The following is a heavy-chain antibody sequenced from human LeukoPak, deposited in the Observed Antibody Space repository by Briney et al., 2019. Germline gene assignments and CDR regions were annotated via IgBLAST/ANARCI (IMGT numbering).Heavy chain of an antibody. CDR3: ARGHSSSSDTRSLNDY. CDR2: ISSSGSTI. Sequence: GGSLRLSCAASGFTFSDYYMSWIRQAPGKGLEWVSYISSSGSTIYYADSVKGRFTISRDNAKNSLYLQMNSLRAEDTAVYYCARGHSSSSDTRSLNDYRGQGTLVTVSS. D-gene: IGHD6-6*01. CDR1: GFTFSDYY. J-gene: IGHJ4*02. V-gene: IGHV3-11*01.